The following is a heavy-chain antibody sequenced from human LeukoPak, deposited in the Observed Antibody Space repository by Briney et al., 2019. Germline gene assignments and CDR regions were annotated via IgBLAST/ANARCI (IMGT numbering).Heavy chain of an antibody. V-gene: IGHV4-34*01. CDR3: ARWTPYYYDSSGYYLFDY. J-gene: IGHJ4*02. Sequence: SETLSLTCAVYGGSFSGYYWSWIRQPSGKGLEWIGEINHSGSTNYNPSLKSRVTISVDTSKNQFSLKLSSVTAADSAVYYCARWTPYYYDSSGYYLFDYWGQGTLVTVSS. CDR2: INHSGST. CDR1: GGSFSGYY. D-gene: IGHD3-22*01.